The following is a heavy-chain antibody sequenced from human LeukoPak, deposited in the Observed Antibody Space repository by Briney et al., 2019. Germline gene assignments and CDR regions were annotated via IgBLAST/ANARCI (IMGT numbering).Heavy chain of an antibody. CDR3: ANTPYYDFWSGYYLR. CDR2: IYYSGST. D-gene: IGHD3-3*01. CDR1: GGSISSSSYY. Sequence: SETLSLTCTVSGGSISSSSYYWGWIRQPPGKGLEWIVSIYYSGSTYYNPSLKSRVTISVDTSKNQFSLKLSSVTAADTAVYYCANTPYYDFWSGYYLRWGQGTLVTVSS. V-gene: IGHV4-39*01. J-gene: IGHJ4*02.